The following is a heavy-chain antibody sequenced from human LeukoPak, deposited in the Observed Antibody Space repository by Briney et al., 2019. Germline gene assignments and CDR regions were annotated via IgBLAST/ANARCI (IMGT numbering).Heavy chain of an antibody. Sequence: GGSLRLSCAASGFTFSSYAMHWVRRAPGKGLEWVAVISYDGSNKYYADSVKGRFTISRDNSKNTLYLQMNSLRAEDTAVYYCASQINYYDSSGSYDDYWGQGTLVTVSS. J-gene: IGHJ4*02. V-gene: IGHV3-30-3*01. CDR3: ASQINYYDSSGSYDDY. CDR1: GFTFSSYA. D-gene: IGHD3-22*01. CDR2: ISYDGSNK.